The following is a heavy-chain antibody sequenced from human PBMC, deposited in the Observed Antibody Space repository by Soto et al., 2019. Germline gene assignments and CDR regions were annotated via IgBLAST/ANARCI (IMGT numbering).Heavy chain of an antibody. CDR3: AHVLVVVANYGMDV. D-gene: IGHD2-15*01. CDR1: GFSLSTSGVG. V-gene: IGHV2-5*02. CDR2: IYWDDDK. Sequence: QITLKESGPPLVKPTQTLTLTCTFSGFSLSTSGVGVGWIRQPPGKALEWLALIYWDDDKRYSPSLTSRLTITKETSKNQVVLTMTNMDPVDTATYYCAHVLVVVANYGMDVWGQGTTVTVSS. J-gene: IGHJ6*02.